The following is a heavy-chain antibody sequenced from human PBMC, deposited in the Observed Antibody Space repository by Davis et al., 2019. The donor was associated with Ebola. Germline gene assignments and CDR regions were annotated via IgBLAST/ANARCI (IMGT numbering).Heavy chain of an antibody. CDR2: INNSGDS. CDR3: ARHMYYYDTTGRENWYFDL. D-gene: IGHD3-22*01. V-gene: IGHV4-59*08. J-gene: IGHJ2*01. Sequence: GSLRLSCTVSGDSINYYYWSWIRQPPGKGLEWIGYINNSGDSNHNPSLRSRVTISVNTSKNQFSLKLSSMTAADTAMYYCARHMYYYDTTGRENWYFDLWGRGTLVTVSS. CDR1: GDSINYYY.